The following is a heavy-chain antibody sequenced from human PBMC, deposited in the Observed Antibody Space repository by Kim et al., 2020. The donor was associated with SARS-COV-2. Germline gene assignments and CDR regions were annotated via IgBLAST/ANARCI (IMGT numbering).Heavy chain of an antibody. J-gene: IGHJ3*02. CDR1: GGSISSSSYY. Sequence: SETLSLTCTVSGGSISSSSYYWGWIRQPPGKGLEWIGSIYYSGSTYYNPSLKSRVTISVDTSKNQFSLKLSSVTAADTAVYYCARLWEYDILTGYYKGDAFDIWGQGTMVTVSS. CDR3: ARLWEYDILTGYYKGDAFDI. CDR2: IYYSGST. V-gene: IGHV4-39*01. D-gene: IGHD3-9*01.